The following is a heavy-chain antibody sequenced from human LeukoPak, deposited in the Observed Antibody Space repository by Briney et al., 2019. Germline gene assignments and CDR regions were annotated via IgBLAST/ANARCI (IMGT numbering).Heavy chain of an antibody. CDR3: ARVPEARFLEWLSPDPIYYGMDV. CDR1: GFTFSSYS. J-gene: IGHJ6*02. V-gene: IGHV3-48*02. CDR2: ISSSSSTI. Sequence: GGSLRLSCAASGFTFSSYSMNWVRQAPGKGLEWVSYISSSSSTIYYADSVKGRFTISRDNAKNSLYLQMNSLRDEDTAVYYCARVPEARFLEWLSPDPIYYGMDVWGQGTTVIVSS. D-gene: IGHD3-3*01.